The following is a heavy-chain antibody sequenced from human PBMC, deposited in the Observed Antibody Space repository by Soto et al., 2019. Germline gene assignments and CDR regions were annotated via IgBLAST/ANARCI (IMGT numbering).Heavy chain of an antibody. V-gene: IGHV3-33*01. CDR2: IWYDGSNK. CDR3: AREEGYGDSDY. D-gene: IGHD4-17*01. CDR1: GFTFSSYG. Sequence: GGSLRLSCAASGFTFSSYGMHWVRQAPGKGLEWVAVIWYDGSNKYYADSVKGRFTISRDNSKNTLYLQMNSLRAEDTAVYYCAREEGYGDSDYWGQGTLVTVSS. J-gene: IGHJ4*02.